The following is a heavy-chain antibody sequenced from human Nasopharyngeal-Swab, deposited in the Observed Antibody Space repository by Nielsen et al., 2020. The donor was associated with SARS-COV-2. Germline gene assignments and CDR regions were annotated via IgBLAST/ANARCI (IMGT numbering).Heavy chain of an antibody. CDR2: ISGSDHTI. CDR3: AKDRDSGDDSDDYYHYYGMDV. CDR1: GFTVSSNY. D-gene: IGHD5-12*01. Sequence: GGSLRLSCAASGFTVSSNYMSWVRQAPGKGLEWVSVISGSDHTIYYADSVKGRFTISRDNSKNTVNLQMNSLRVEDTAIYYCAKDRDSGDDSDDYYHYYGMDVWGQGTTVTVFS. V-gene: IGHV3-23*01. J-gene: IGHJ6*02.